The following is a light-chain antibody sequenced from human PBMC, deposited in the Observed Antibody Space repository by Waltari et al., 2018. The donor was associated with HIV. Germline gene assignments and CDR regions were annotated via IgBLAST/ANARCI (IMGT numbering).Light chain of an antibody. Sequence: DPSVSFSFLHTVSITFQLNILINYSSNCYQHKPLHSPFFLIYCKENRPPGIPARFSGSSSGNTASLTITGAQAEDEADYHCESRHNNDKHHVFGTGTKVTVV. CDR2: CKE. V-gene: IGLV3-19*01. CDR3: ESRHNNDKHHV. CDR1: ILINYS. J-gene: IGLJ1*01.